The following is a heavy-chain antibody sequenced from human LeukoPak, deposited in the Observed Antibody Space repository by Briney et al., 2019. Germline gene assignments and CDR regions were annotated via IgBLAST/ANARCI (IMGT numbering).Heavy chain of an antibody. J-gene: IGHJ5*02. D-gene: IGHD3-22*01. V-gene: IGHV1-8*01. CDR2: MNPNSGNT. CDR3: ARDLAVYYYDSSGYPVST. Sequence: ASVKVSCKASGYTFTSYDINWVRQATGQGLEWMGWMNPNSGNTGYAQKFQGRVTMTTDTSTSTAYMELRSLRSDDTAVYYCARDLAVYYYDSSGYPVSTWGQGTLVTVSS. CDR1: GYTFTSYD.